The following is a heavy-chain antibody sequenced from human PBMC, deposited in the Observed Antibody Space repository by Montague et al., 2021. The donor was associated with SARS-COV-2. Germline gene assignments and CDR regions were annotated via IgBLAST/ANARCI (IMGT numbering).Heavy chain of an antibody. Sequence: SLRLSCAASGFTFSSYDMHWVRQATGKGLEWVSAIGTAGDTYYPGSVKVRFTISRENAKNSLYLQMNSLRAGDTAVYYCARGETYYYGSGSYFNLRYYYGMDVWGQGTTVTVSS. V-gene: IGHV3-13*04. CDR3: ARGETYYYGSGSYFNLRYYYGMDV. CDR2: IGTAGDT. J-gene: IGHJ6*02. D-gene: IGHD3-10*01. CDR1: GFTFSSYD.